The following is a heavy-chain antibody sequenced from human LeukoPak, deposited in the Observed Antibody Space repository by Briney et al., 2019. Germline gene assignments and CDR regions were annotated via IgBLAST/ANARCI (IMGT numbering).Heavy chain of an antibody. CDR3: ARGVTSIAETAYGF. D-gene: IGHD6-6*01. CDR1: GGSISSSTFY. J-gene: IGHJ4*02. CDR2: INHSGST. Sequence: SETLSLTCTVSGGSISSSTFYWGWIRQPPGKGLEWIGEINHSGSTNYNPSLKSRVTISVDTSKNQFSLKLSSVTAADTAVYYCARGVTSIAETAYGFWGQGTLVTVSS. V-gene: IGHV4-39*07.